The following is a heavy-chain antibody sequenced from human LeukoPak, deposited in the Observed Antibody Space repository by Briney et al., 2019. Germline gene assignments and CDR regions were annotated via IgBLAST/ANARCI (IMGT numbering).Heavy chain of an antibody. D-gene: IGHD3-22*01. J-gene: IGHJ2*01. CDR3: ARDAFHYYDSSGYFSLPDWYFDL. Sequence: ASVKVSCKASGYTFTSYDINWVRQATGQGLEWMGWMNPNSGNTGYAQKFQGRVTITRNTSISTAYMELSSLRSEDTAVYYCARDAFHYYDSSGYFSLPDWYFDLWGRGTLVTVSS. CDR1: GYTFTSYD. V-gene: IGHV1-8*03. CDR2: MNPNSGNT.